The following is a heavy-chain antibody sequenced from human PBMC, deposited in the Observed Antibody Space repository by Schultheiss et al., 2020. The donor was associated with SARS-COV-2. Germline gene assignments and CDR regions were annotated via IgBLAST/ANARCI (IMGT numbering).Heavy chain of an antibody. CDR2: ISGSGGST. CDR1: GFTVSSNY. J-gene: IGHJ3*02. CDR3: AKGWASVNAFDI. D-gene: IGHD3-3*01. Sequence: GGSLRLSCAASGFTVSSNYMNWVRQAPGKGLEWVSVISGSGGSTYYADSVKGRFTISRDNSKNTLYLQMNSLRAEDTAVYYCAKGWASVNAFDIWGQGTMVTVSS. V-gene: IGHV3-23*01.